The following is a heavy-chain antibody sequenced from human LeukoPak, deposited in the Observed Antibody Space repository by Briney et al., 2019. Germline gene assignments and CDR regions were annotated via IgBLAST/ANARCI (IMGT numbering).Heavy chain of an antibody. CDR2: IYYSGST. V-gene: IGHV4-30-4*08. CDR1: GGSISSADYY. D-gene: IGHD1-26*01. J-gene: IGHJ4*02. Sequence: PSQTLSLTCTVSGGSISSADYYWSWIRQPPGKGLEWIGYIYYSGSTYYNPSLKSRVTISVDTSKNQFSLKLSSVTAADTAVYYCARDGSPAGATSYFDYWGQGTLVTVSS. CDR3: ARDGSPAGATSYFDY.